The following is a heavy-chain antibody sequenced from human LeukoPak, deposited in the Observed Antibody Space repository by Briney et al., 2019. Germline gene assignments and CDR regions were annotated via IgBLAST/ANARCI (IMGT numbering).Heavy chain of an antibody. D-gene: IGHD6-19*01. V-gene: IGHV3-48*01. CDR1: GFTFSSYS. CDR2: ISSSNRTI. CDR3: ARGGRKAVAGTPNWFDP. Sequence: GGSLSLFCAASGFTFSSYSMNGVRQAPGKGLEWVSYISSSNRTIYYADSVKGRFTISRDNAKNSLYLQMNSLRAEDTAVYYCARGGRKAVAGTPNWFDPWGQGTLVTVSS. J-gene: IGHJ5*02.